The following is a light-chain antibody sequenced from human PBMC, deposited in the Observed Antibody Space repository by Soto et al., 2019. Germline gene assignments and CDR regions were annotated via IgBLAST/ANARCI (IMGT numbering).Light chain of an antibody. Sequence: EIVLTQSPGTLSLSPGERATLSCRASQSVSSSYLAWYQQKPGQAPRLLIYGASSRATGIPDRFSGSGSGTEFTLTISRLEPEDFAVYYCQQYGSSLLTFGGGTKV. J-gene: IGKJ4*01. V-gene: IGKV3-20*01. CDR2: GAS. CDR3: QQYGSSLLT. CDR1: QSVSSSY.